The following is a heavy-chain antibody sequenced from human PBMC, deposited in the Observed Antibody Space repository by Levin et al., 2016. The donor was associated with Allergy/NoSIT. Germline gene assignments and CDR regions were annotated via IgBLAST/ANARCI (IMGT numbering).Heavy chain of an antibody. Sequence: WIRQPPGKGLEWIGYIYYSGSTNYNPSLKSRVTISVDTSKNQFSLKLSSVTAADTAVYYCARSSGYDYFDYWGQGTLVTVSS. J-gene: IGHJ4*02. D-gene: IGHD5-12*01. CDR3: ARSSGYDYFDY. CDR2: IYYSGST. V-gene: IGHV4-59*08.